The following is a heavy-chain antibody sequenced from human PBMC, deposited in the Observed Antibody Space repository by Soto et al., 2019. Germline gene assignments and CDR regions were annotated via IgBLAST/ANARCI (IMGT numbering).Heavy chain of an antibody. D-gene: IGHD6-13*01. CDR1: GGSISSGDYY. V-gene: IGHV4-30-4*01. CDR2: IYYSGST. Sequence: SETLSLTCTVSGGSISSGDYYWSWIRQPPGKSLEWIVYIYYSGSTYYNPSLKSRVTISVDTSKNQFTLKLSSVTAADTAVYYCASKIIEAAGTFDYWGQGTLVTVFS. CDR3: ASKIIEAAGTFDY. J-gene: IGHJ4*02.